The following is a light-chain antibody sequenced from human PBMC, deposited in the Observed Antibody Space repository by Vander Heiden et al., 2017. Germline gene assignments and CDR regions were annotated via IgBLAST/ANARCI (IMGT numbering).Light chain of an antibody. CDR2: SDT. CDR3: AAWDDSLKGV. Sequence: QSVPTQPPSASGTPGQRVTISCSGSSSNIGSNAVNWYQQLPGTAPKLLIYSDTQRPSGVPDRFSGSKSGTSASLAISGLQSEDEADYYCAAWDDSLKGVFGGGTKLTVL. J-gene: IGLJ3*02. V-gene: IGLV1-44*01. CDR1: SSNIGSNA.